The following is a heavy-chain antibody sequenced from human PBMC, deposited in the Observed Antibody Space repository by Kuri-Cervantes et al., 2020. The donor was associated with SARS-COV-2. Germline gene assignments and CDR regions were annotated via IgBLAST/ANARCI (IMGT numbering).Heavy chain of an antibody. CDR1: GFTFSSYS. J-gene: IGHJ4*02. CDR3: ARDEWLGI. CDR2: ISSSSSTI. V-gene: IGHV3-48*01. D-gene: IGHD5-12*01. Sequence: GESLKISCAASGFTFSSYSMNWVRQAPGKGLEWVSYISSSSSTIYYADSVKGRFTISRDNAKNSLYLQMNSLRAEDTAVYYCARDEWLGIWGQGTLVTVSS.